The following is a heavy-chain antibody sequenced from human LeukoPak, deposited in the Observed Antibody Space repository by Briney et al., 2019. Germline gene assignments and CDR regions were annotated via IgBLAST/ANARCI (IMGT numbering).Heavy chain of an antibody. CDR1: GYTFTSYY. V-gene: IGHV1-46*01. Sequence: ASVKVSCKASGYTFTSYYMHWVRQAPGQGLEWMGIINPSGGSTSYAQKFQGRVTMTGDTSTSTVYMELSSLRSEDTAVYYCARNSGSIYPFDYWGQGTLVTVSS. J-gene: IGHJ4*02. D-gene: IGHD3-22*01. CDR3: ARNSGSIYPFDY. CDR2: INPSGGST.